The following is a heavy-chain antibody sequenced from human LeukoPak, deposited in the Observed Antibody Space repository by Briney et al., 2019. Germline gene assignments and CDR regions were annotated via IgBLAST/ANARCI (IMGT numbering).Heavy chain of an antibody. V-gene: IGHV3-43*02. CDR3: AMLGATRSDF. CDR2: ISGDGGNT. CDR1: GFTFDDYD. J-gene: IGHJ4*02. D-gene: IGHD1-26*01. Sequence: GSLRLSCAASGFTFDDYDMHWVRQAPGKGLEWVSLISGDGGNTYYEDSVKGRFTISRDNSKNSLFLQMTSLRTEDTAFYYCAMLGATRSDFWGQGTLVTVSS.